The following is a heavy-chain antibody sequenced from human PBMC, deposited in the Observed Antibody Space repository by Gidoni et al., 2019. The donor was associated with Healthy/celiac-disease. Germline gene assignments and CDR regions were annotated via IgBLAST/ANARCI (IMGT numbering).Heavy chain of an antibody. CDR3: ARGWVDSNYVGWFDP. CDR2: INHSGST. Sequence: VQLQQWGAGLLKPSETLSLTCAVYDGSFSGYYWSWIRQPPGKGLEWIGEINHSGSTNYNPSLKSRVTISVDTSKNQFSLKLSSVTAADTAVYYCARGWVDSNYVGWFDPWGQGTLVTVSS. J-gene: IGHJ5*02. V-gene: IGHV4-34*01. D-gene: IGHD4-4*01. CDR1: DGSFSGYY.